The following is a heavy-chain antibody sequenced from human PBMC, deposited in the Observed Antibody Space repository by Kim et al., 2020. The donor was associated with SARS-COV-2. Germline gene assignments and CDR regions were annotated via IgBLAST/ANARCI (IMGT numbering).Heavy chain of an antibody. CDR3: AKGGYSSGWYYGDNYYYYYGMDV. V-gene: IGHV3-23*01. CDR2: ISGSGGST. CDR1: GFTFSSYA. J-gene: IGHJ6*02. Sequence: GGSLRLSCAASGFTFSSYAMSWVRQAPGKGLEWVSAISGSGGSTYYADSVKGRFTISRDNSKNTLYLQMNSLRAEDTAVYYCAKGGYSSGWYYGDNYYYYYGMDVWGQGTTVTVSS. D-gene: IGHD6-19*01.